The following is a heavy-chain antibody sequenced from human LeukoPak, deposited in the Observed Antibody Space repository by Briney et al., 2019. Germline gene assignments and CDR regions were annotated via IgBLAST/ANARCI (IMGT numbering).Heavy chain of an antibody. D-gene: IGHD6-6*01. Sequence: AXVKVSCKAXGYTFTSYDINWVRQATGQGLEWMGWMNPNSGNTGYAQKFQGRVTMTRNTSISTAYMELSSLRSEDTAVYYCARDGQIAARCFDYWGQGTLVTVSS. CDR1: GYTFTSYD. CDR2: MNPNSGNT. J-gene: IGHJ4*02. CDR3: ARDGQIAARCFDY. V-gene: IGHV1-8*01.